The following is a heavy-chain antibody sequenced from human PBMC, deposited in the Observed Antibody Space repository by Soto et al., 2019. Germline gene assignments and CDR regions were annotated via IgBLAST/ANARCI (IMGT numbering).Heavy chain of an antibody. V-gene: IGHV1-18*01. D-gene: IGHD3-22*01. CDR1: GYTFTIYG. J-gene: IGHJ4*02. Sequence: GASVKVSCKASGYTFTIYGISWVRQAPGQGLEWMGWISAYNGNTNYAQKLQGRVTMTTDTSTSTAYMELRSLRSDDTAVYYCARVQVVVITTRGDYFDYWGQGTLVTVSS. CDR2: ISAYNGNT. CDR3: ARVQVVVITTRGDYFDY.